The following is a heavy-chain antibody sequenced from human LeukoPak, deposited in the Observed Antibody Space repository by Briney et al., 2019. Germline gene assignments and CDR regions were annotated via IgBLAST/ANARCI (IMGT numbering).Heavy chain of an antibody. V-gene: IGHV4-59*08. D-gene: IGHD3-22*01. CDR3: AGHYDSSGYYPYYFDY. CDR2: IYYSGST. CDR1: GGSISSYY. Sequence: PSETLSLTCTVSGGSISSYYWSWIRQPPGKGLEWIGYIYYSGSTNYNPSLKSRVTISVDTSKNQFSLKLSSVTAADTAVYYCAGHYDSSGYYPYYFDYWGQGTLVTVSS. J-gene: IGHJ4*02.